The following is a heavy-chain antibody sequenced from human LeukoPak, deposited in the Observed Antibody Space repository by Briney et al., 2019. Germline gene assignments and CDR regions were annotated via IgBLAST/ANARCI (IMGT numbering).Heavy chain of an antibody. CDR3: AKEWSYYGSGSYGNNWFDP. V-gene: IGHV3-23*01. CDR2: IRGSGGST. D-gene: IGHD3-10*01. Sequence: GGSLRLSCAASGFTFSSYAMSWVLQAPGKGLEWVSAIRGSGGSTYYADSVKGRFTISRDNSKNTLYLQMNSLRAEDTAVYYCAKEWSYYGSGSYGNNWFDPWGQGTLVTVSS. J-gene: IGHJ5*02. CDR1: GFTFSSYA.